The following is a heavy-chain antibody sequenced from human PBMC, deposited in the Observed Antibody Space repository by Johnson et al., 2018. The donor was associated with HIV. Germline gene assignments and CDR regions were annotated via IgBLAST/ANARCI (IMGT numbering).Heavy chain of an antibody. V-gene: IGHV3-64*01. CDR2: ISSKGGST. D-gene: IGHD4-17*01. J-gene: IGHJ3*02. CDR3: ARARTTVTILDAFDI. Sequence: VQLVESGGGLVQPGGSLRLSCAASGFTFSSYVMHWVRQAPGKGLEYVSGISSKGGSTYYSNSVKGRFTISRDNSKNTLYLQMGSLRAEDMDVYYCARARTTVTILDAFDIWGQGTMVTVSS. CDR1: GFTFSSYV.